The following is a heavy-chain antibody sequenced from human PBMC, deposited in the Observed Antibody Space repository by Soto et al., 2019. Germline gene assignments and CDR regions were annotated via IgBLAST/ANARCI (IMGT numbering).Heavy chain of an antibody. CDR2: IKSKTDGGTT. Sequence: PGGSLRLSCAASGFTFSNAWMSWVRQAPGKGLEWVGRIKSKTDGGTTDYAAPVKGRFTISRDDSKNTLYLQMNSLKTEDTAVYYCTTDPVLLDINWFDPWGQGTLVTVSS. CDR3: TTDPVLLDINWFDP. CDR1: GFTFSNAW. V-gene: IGHV3-15*01. J-gene: IGHJ5*02. D-gene: IGHD2-2*03.